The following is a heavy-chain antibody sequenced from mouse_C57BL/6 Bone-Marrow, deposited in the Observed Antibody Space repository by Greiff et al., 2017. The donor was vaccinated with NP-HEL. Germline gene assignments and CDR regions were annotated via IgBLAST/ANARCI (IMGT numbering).Heavy chain of an antibody. Sequence: VQLQQPGAELVRPGTSVKLSCKASGYTFTSYWMHWVKQRPGQGLEWIGVIDPSDSYTNYNQKFQGKATLPVDTSSSTAYMQRSSLTSEDSAVYYCARRLRRGYAMDYWGQGTSVTVSS. CDR2: IDPSDSYT. CDR3: ARRLRRGYAMDY. D-gene: IGHD2-4*01. J-gene: IGHJ4*01. CDR1: GYTFTSYW. V-gene: IGHV1-59*01.